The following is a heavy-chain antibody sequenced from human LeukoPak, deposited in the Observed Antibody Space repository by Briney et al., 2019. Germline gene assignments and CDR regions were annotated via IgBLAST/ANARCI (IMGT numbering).Heavy chain of an antibody. CDR1: GGTFSSYA. D-gene: IGHD1-26*01. CDR3: ARDSGSYLYFDY. V-gene: IGHV1-69*05. Sequence: SVKVSCKASGGTFSSYAISWARQAPGQGLEWMGGIIPIFGTANYAQKFQGRVTITTDESTSTAYMELSSLRSEDTAVYYCARDSGSYLYFDYWGQGTLVTVSS. CDR2: IIPIFGTA. J-gene: IGHJ4*02.